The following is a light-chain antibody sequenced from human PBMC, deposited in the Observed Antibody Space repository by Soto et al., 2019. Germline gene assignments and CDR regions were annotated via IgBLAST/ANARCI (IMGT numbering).Light chain of an antibody. V-gene: IGKV3-11*01. J-gene: IGKJ4*01. CDR3: QQGGS. Sequence: EIVLTQSPATLSLSPGEGATLSCRASQSVSTYLAWYQQKPGQAPRLLIYGAFNRATGIPARFSGSGSGTDFTLTISSLEPEEFAVYYCQQGGSFGGGTKVEIK. CDR1: QSVSTY. CDR2: GAF.